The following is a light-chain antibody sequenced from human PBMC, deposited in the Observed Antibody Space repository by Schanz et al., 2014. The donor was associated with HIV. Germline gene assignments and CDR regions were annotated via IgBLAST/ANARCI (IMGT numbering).Light chain of an antibody. CDR2: DVS. CDR3: SSHAGRNSFVV. Sequence: QSALTQPASVSGSPGQSITISCTGTSADVGAYNFVSWYQQHPGKAPKVIIYDVSVRPSGVSNRFSGYKSGDTASLTISGLQAEDEADYYCSSHAGRNSFVVFGGGTKLTVL. V-gene: IGLV2-14*03. J-gene: IGLJ2*01. CDR1: SADVGAYNF.